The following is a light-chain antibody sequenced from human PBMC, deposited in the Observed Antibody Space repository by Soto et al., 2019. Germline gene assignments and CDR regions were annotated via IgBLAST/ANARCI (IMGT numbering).Light chain of an antibody. Sequence: QSVLTQPPSASGTPGQRVTISCSRSSSNIGTHYVYWYQQFPGTAPKVLIYTNDQRPSGVPDRFSGSRSGTSASLAISGLQFEDEADYHCSSWDDNLDAVVFGAGTKLTVL. CDR3: SSWDDNLDAVV. CDR2: TND. CDR1: SSNIGTHY. J-gene: IGLJ1*01. V-gene: IGLV1-47*02.